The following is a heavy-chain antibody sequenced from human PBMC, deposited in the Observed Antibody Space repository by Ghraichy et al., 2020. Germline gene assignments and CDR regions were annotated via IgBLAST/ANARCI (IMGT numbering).Heavy chain of an antibody. Sequence: GGGGGGAGGGVEGGGGGYPGDSGTRYSPSFQGQVTISADKSISTAYLQWSSLKASDTAMYYCARREGGSYGSVAYWGQGTLVTVSS. V-gene: IGHV5-51*01. J-gene: IGHJ4*02. CDR2: GYPGDSGT. D-gene: IGHD1-26*01. CDR3: ARREGGSYGSVAY.